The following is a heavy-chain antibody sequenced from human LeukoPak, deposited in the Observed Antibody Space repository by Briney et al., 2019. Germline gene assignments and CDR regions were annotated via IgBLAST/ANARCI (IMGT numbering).Heavy chain of an antibody. J-gene: IGHJ3*02. Sequence: GGSLRLSCAASGFTFSNCGMHWVRQAPGKGLEWVAFIRYDGSNKYYADSVKGRFTISRDNSKNTLYLQMNSLRGEDTAVYYCAKDPTPAAMDAFDICGQGTMVTVSS. CDR3: AKDPTPAAMDAFDI. V-gene: IGHV3-30*02. CDR1: GFTFSNCG. CDR2: IRYDGSNK. D-gene: IGHD5-18*01.